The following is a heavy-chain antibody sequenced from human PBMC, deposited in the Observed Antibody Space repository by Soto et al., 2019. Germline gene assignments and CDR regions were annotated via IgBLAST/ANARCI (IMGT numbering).Heavy chain of an antibody. J-gene: IGHJ4*02. V-gene: IGHV1-3*01. CDR1: GYTFTRYA. Sequence: SVKVSCKASGYTFTRYAMHWVRQAPGQWPGWMGWINAGNDGTKYSEKMQGRVTFTRDTSASTTYMELSSLRSEDTAVYYCAWNSYISGVLDSFYFNFWGQETPVTDSS. CDR3: AWNSYISGVLDSFYFNF. D-gene: IGHD1-7*01. CDR2: INAGNDGT.